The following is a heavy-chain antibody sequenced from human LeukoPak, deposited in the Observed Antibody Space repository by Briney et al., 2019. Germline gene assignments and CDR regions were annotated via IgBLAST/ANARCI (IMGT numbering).Heavy chain of an antibody. J-gene: IGHJ3*02. D-gene: IGHD3-10*01. CDR2: ISSSSSYI. Sequence: KTGGSLRLSCAASGFTFSSYSMNWVRQAPGKGLEWVSSISSSSSYIYYADSVKGRFTISRDNAKNSLYLQMNSLRAEDTAVYYCARDRYYYGSGSYYGAFDIWGQGTMVTVSS. CDR1: GFTFSSYS. CDR3: ARDRYYYGSGSYYGAFDI. V-gene: IGHV3-21*01.